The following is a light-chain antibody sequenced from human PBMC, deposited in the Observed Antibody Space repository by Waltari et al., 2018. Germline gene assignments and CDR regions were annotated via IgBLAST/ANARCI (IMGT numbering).Light chain of an antibody. CDR3: QQYNDGPPET. V-gene: IGKV3-15*01. CDR1: QSINSN. CDR2: EAS. Sequence: IVMTQSPATLSVSPGEGATLSCRARQSINSNVAWYQQKPGQAPRLLIYEASTRATGVPARFSGIGSVTEFTLTISSLQSEDSATYYCQQYNDGPPETFGQGTKVEIK. J-gene: IGKJ1*01.